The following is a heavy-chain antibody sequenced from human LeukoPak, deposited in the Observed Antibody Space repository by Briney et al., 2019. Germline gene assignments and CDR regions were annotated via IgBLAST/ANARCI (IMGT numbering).Heavy chain of an antibody. J-gene: IGHJ3*02. CDR1: GDSISSSNYY. Sequence: PSETLSLTCTVSGDSISSSNYYWGWIPQPPGKGLEWIGGISYSGTTYYNPSLKSRVTISIDTSKNQFSLKLSSVTAADTAVYYCARTSQGAFDIWGQGTMVTVSS. V-gene: IGHV4-39*01. CDR3: ARTSQGAFDI. CDR2: ISYSGTT.